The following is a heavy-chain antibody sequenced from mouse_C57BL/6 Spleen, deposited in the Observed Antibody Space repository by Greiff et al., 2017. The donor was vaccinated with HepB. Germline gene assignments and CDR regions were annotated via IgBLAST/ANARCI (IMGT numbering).Heavy chain of an antibody. J-gene: IGHJ2*01. V-gene: IGHV5-4*01. Sequence: EVKLMESGGGLVKPGGSLKLSCAASGFTFSSYAMSWVRQTPEKRLEWVATISDGGSYTYYPDNVKGRFTISRDNAKNNLYLQMSHLKSEDTAMYYCARERSITTVLFDYWGQGTTLTVSS. CDR2: ISDGGSYT. D-gene: IGHD1-1*01. CDR1: GFTFSSYA. CDR3: ARERSITTVLFDY.